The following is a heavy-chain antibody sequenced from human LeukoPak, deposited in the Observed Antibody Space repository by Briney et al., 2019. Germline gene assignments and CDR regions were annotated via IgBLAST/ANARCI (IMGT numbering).Heavy chain of an antibody. CDR2: IHTSGST. CDR3: ARHATIENYWYFDL. CDR1: GGSLSSGTYY. V-gene: IGHV4-61*02. D-gene: IGHD4/OR15-4a*01. Sequence: SQTLSLTCTVSGGSLSSGTYYWSWIRQPAGKGLEWIGRIHTSGSTNYNPSLQSRVTISVDTSKNQSSLKLSSVTAADTAVYYCARHATIENYWYFDLWGRGTLVTVSS. J-gene: IGHJ2*01.